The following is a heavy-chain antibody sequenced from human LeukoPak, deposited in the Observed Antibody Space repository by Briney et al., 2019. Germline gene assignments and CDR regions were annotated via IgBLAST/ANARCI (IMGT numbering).Heavy chain of an antibody. V-gene: IGHV4-38-2*01. D-gene: IGHD4-17*01. CDR1: GGSFSGYY. CDR2: IYHSGST. J-gene: IGHJ6*03. Sequence: SETLSLTCAVYGGSFSGYYWGWIRQPPGKGLEWIGSIYHSGSTYYNPSLKSRVTISVDTSKNQFSLKVSSVTAADTAVYYCARGGGDPPYYYFYYMDVWGKGTTVTVSS. CDR3: ARGGGDPPYYYFYYMDV.